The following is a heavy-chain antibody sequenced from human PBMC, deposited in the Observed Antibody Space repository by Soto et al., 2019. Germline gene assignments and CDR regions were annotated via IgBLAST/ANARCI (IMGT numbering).Heavy chain of an antibody. CDR2: INHSGST. Sequence: AETLSLTCAVYGGSFSGYYWSWIRQPPGKGLEWIGEINHSGSTNYNPSLTSRVTISVDTSKNQFSLKLSSVTAADTAVYYCARDNIVGILYAGMDVWGQGTTLTVPS. V-gene: IGHV4-34*01. J-gene: IGHJ6*02. CDR1: GGSFSGYY. CDR3: ARDNIVGILYAGMDV. D-gene: IGHD2-8*01.